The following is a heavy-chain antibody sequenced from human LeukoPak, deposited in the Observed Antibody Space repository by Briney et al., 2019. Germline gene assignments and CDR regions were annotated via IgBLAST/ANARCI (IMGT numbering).Heavy chain of an antibody. CDR3: ARERRGDGYNFGI. D-gene: IGHD5-24*01. Sequence: GASVKVSCKAFGYTFTSYAMHWVRQAPGQRLEWMGWINAGNGNTKYSQEFQGRVTITRDTSASTAYMELSSLRSEDTAVYYCARERRGDGYNFGIWGQGTLVTVSS. CDR2: INAGNGNT. CDR1: GYTFTSYA. V-gene: IGHV1-3*03. J-gene: IGHJ4*02.